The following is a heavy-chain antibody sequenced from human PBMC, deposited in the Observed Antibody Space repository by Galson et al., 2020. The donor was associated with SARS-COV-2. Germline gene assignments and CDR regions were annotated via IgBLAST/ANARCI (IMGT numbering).Heavy chain of an antibody. CDR2: INSGSNT. CDR3: ATSSTYYYYYDMDV. D-gene: IGHD6-6*01. CDR1: GFTVSSHY. Sequence: GGSLRLSCTTSGFTVSSHYMSWVRRAPGKGLDWVSGINSGSNTNYAESVRGRFTIPRDNSKNTVYLQMNSLRAEDTAVYYCATSSTYYYYYDMDVWGKGTTVTVSS. V-gene: IGHV3-53*01. J-gene: IGHJ6*03.